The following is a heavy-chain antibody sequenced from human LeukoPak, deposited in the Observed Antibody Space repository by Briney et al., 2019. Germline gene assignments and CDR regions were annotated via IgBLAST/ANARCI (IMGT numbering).Heavy chain of an antibody. CDR3: AREKRIAAAGSYYYYGMDV. D-gene: IGHD6-13*01. J-gene: IGHJ6*02. CDR1: GFTFSSYS. Sequence: PGGSLRPSCAASGFTFSSYSMNWVRQAPGKGLEWVSSISSSSSYIYYADSVKGRFTTSRDNAKNSLYLQMNSLRAEDTAVYYCAREKRIAAAGSYYYYGMDVWGQGTTVTVSS. V-gene: IGHV3-21*01. CDR2: ISSSSSYI.